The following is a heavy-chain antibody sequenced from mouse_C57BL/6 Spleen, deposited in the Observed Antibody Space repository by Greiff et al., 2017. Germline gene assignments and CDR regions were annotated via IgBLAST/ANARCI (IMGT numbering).Heavy chain of an antibody. CDR1: GYSITSGYY. V-gene: IGHV3-6*01. J-gene: IGHJ4*01. CDR3: ARLDYYGSSHYAMDY. D-gene: IGHD1-1*01. Sequence: ESGPGLVKPSQSLSLTCSVTGYSITSGYYWNWIRQFPGNKLEWMGYISYDGSNNYNPSLKNRISITRDTSKNQFFLKLNSVTTEDTATYYCARLDYYGSSHYAMDYWGQGTSVTVSS. CDR2: ISYDGSN.